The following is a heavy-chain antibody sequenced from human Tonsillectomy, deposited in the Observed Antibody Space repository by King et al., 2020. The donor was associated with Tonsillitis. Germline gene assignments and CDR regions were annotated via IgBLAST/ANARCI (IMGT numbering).Heavy chain of an antibody. Sequence: VQLVESGGGVVQPGRSLRLSCAASGFTFSNYGMHWVRQAPGKGLEWVAVTWSDERKRYYADSVRGRFTISRDNSQNTLYLQMNSLRAEDTAVYYCARRYSSCYQYYYMDVGGKGTTVTVSS. CDR2: TWSDERKR. D-gene: IGHD3-22*01. V-gene: IGHV3-33*08. CDR1: GFTFSNYG. CDR3: ARRYSSCYQYYYMDV. J-gene: IGHJ6*03.